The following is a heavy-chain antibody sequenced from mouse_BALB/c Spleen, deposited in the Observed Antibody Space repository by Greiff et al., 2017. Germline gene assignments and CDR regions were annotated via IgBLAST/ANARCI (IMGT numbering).Heavy chain of an antibody. V-gene: IGHV1-37*01. D-gene: IGHD1-2*01. J-gene: IGHJ4*01. CDR3: GKSRGRLLGAMDY. Sequence: EVKLMESGPELVKPGASVKISCKASGYSFTGYFMNWVKQSHGKSLEWIGRINPYNGDTFYNQKFKGKATLTVDKSSSTAHMELLSLTSEDSAVYYCGKSRGRLLGAMDYWGQGTSVTVSS. CDR1: GYSFTGYF. CDR2: INPYNGDT.